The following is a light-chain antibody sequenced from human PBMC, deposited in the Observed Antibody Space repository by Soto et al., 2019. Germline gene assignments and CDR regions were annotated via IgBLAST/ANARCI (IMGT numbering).Light chain of an antibody. J-gene: IGKJ4*01. CDR2: GAS. Sequence: IVLTQSPGTLSLSPGERATLSCRASQSVSSSYLAWYQQKPGQAPRLLIYGASSSATGIPDRFSGSGSGTDFTLTISRLEPEDFAVYYCQQYGSSLVTFGGGTKVDIK. CDR1: QSVSSSY. CDR3: QQYGSSLVT. V-gene: IGKV3-20*01.